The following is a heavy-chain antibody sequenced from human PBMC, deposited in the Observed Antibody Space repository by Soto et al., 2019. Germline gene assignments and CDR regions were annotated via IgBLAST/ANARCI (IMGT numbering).Heavy chain of an antibody. J-gene: IGHJ4*02. Sequence: PSETLSLTCXVXGGSISSYYWSWIRQPPGKGLEWIGYIYYSGSTNYNPSLKSRVTISVDTSKNQFSLKLSSVTAADTAVYYCARGVYYDFWSGYYEPPYYFEYWGQGTLVTVSS. CDR1: GGSISSYY. CDR3: ARGVYYDFWSGYYEPPYYFEY. V-gene: IGHV4-59*01. CDR2: IYYSGST. D-gene: IGHD3-3*01.